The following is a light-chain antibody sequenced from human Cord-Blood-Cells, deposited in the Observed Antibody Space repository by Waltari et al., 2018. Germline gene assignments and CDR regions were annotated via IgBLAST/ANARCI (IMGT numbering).Light chain of an antibody. Sequence: SSELTQDPAVSVALGQTVRITCQGDSLRSYYASWYQQKPGQAPVLVTYGKNNRPSGFPDRFCGASSGNTASLTITGAQAEDEADYYCNSRDSSGNHLVFGGGTKLTVL. J-gene: IGLJ3*02. CDR1: SLRSYY. CDR2: GKN. V-gene: IGLV3-19*01. CDR3: NSRDSSGNHLV.